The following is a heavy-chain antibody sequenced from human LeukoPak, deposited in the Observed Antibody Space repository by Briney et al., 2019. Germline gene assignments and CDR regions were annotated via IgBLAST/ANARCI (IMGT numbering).Heavy chain of an antibody. V-gene: IGHV4-30-2*01. CDR2: IYHSGST. CDR1: GGSISSGGYS. Sequence: PSETLSLTCAVSGGSISSGGYSWSWIRQPPGKGLEWIGYIYHSGSTYYNPSLKSRVTISVDRSKNQFSLKQSSVTAADTAVYYCARDARGRGVPDAFDIWGQGTMVTVSS. J-gene: IGHJ3*02. D-gene: IGHD3-10*01. CDR3: ARDARGRGVPDAFDI.